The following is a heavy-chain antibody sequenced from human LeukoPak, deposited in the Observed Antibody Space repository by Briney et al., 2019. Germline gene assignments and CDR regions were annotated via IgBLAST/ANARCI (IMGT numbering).Heavy chain of an antibody. J-gene: IGHJ5*02. CDR1: GGSFSGYY. CDR2: INHSGST. CDR3: AGRSGSYYGNWFDP. V-gene: IGHV4-34*01. Sequence: SETLSLTCAVYGGSFSGYYWSWIRQPPGKGLEWIGEINHSGSTNYNPSLKSRVTISVDTSKNQFSLKLSSVTAADTAVYYCAGRSGSYYGNWFDPWGQGTLVTVSS. D-gene: IGHD1-26*01.